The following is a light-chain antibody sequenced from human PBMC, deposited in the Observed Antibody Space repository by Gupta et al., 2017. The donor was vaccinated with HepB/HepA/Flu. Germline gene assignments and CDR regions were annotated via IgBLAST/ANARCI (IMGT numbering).Light chain of an antibody. CDR1: QGVSSS. CDR3: QHYYNWPCN. V-gene: IGKV3-15*01. CDR2: GAS. Sequence: EIVITQSTATLSVSTGERATLSCRASQGVSSSLAWYQQKPGQAPSPLIYGASNRVTGVPARFSGSGSGTEFTLTISSLQSEDFAVYYCQHYYNWPCNFGPGTKVEIK. J-gene: IGKJ3*01.